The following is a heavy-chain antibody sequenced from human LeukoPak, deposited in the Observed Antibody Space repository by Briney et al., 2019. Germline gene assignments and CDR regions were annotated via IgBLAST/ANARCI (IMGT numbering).Heavy chain of an antibody. Sequence: GGSLRLSCAASGFTLDDYAMHWVRQAPGKGLECVSLISGDGGSTYYADSVKGRFTISRDNSKNSLYLQMNSLRTEDTALYYCAKEKSHPFDWLSSGGYYYGMDVWGQGNTVTVSS. V-gene: IGHV3-43*02. CDR2: ISGDGGST. CDR1: GFTLDDYA. D-gene: IGHD3-9*01. J-gene: IGHJ6*02. CDR3: AKEKSHPFDWLSSGGYYYGMDV.